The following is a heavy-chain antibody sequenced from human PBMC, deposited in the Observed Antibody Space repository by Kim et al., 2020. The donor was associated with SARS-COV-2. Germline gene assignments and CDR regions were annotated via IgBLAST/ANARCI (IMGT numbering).Heavy chain of an antibody. J-gene: IGHJ3*02. CDR1: GYSFTSYW. Sequence: GESLKISCKGFGYSFTSYWIGWVRQIPGKGLEWMGIIYPGDSDTKYSPSFQGQVTISADRSISTAYLQWSSLKASDTAMYYCARPPRSGSWEAFDIWGQGTMVTVSS. CDR2: IYPGDSDT. D-gene: IGHD6-13*01. V-gene: IGHV5-51*01. CDR3: ARPPRSGSWEAFDI.